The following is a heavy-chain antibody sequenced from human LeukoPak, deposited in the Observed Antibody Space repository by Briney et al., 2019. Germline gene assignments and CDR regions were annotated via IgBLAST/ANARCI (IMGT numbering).Heavy chain of an antibody. V-gene: IGHV1-69*04. CDR1: GGTFSSYA. D-gene: IGHD3-10*01. Sequence: SVKVSCKASGGTFSSYAISWVRQAPGQGLEWMGRIIPILGIANYAQKFQGRVTITADRSTSTAYMELSSLRSEDTAVYYCARDRPGGFGVDYWGQGTLVTVSS. CDR3: ARDRPGGFGVDY. J-gene: IGHJ4*02. CDR2: IIPILGIA.